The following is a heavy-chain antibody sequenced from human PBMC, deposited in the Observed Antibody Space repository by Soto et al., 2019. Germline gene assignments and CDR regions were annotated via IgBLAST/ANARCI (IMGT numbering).Heavy chain of an antibody. V-gene: IGHV4-31*03. J-gene: IGHJ5*02. CDR3: ARVMQQYHRSGSYYWFDT. CDR1: GGSISSGGYY. Sequence: PSETLSLTCSVSGGSISSGGYYWSWIRQHPGKGLEWIGYIYYSGSTYYNPSLKSRVTISVDTSKNQFSLKLSSVTAADTAVYYCARVMQQYHRSGSYYWFDTWGQGTLVTVSS. D-gene: IGHD3-10*01. CDR2: IYYSGST.